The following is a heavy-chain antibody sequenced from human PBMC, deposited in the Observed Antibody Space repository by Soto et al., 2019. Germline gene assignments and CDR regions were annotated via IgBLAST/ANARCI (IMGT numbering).Heavy chain of an antibody. V-gene: IGHV3-33*01. CDR1: GFTFSSYG. J-gene: IGHJ6*02. CDR3: ARVSPVTRTLYYYYGMDV. CDR2: IWYDGSNK. D-gene: IGHD6-19*01. Sequence: RLSCAASGFTFSSYGMHWVRQAPGKGLEWVAVIWYDGSNKYYADPVKGRFTISRDNSKNTLYLQMNSLRAEDTAVYYCARVSPVTRTLYYYYGMDVWGQGTTVAVSS.